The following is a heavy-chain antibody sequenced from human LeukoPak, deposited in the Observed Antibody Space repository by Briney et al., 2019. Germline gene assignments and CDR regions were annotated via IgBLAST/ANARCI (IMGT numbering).Heavy chain of an antibody. CDR1: GYTLTELS. D-gene: IGHD3-22*01. J-gene: IGHJ4*02. CDR2: FDPEDGET. Sequence: ASVKVSCKVSGYTLTELSMHWVRQDTGKGLEWMGGFDPEDGETIYAQKFQGRVTMTEDTSTDTAYMELSSLRSEDTAVYYCATGLDDSSGYYYVPLDYWGQGTLVTVSS. CDR3: ATGLDDSSGYYYVPLDY. V-gene: IGHV1-24*01.